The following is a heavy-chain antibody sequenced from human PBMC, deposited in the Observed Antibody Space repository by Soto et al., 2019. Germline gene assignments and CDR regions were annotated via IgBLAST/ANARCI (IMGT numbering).Heavy chain of an antibody. V-gene: IGHV3-74*01. J-gene: IGHJ6*02. CDR3: ATNGSYAQHV. CDR1: GFTFSNTW. D-gene: IGHD2-2*01. Sequence: GSLRLSCAASGFTFSNTWMHWVRQAPGKGLVWVSHINSDGTTTTYADSVKGRFTISRDNAKNTVHLQMNSLRAEDTAVYYCATNGSYAQHVWGQGTTVTVSS. CDR2: INSDGTTT.